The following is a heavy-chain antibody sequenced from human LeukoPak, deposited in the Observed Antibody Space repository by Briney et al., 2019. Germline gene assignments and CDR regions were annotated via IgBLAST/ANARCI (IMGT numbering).Heavy chain of an antibody. D-gene: IGHD3-22*01. Sequence: SETLSLTCTVSGDSISSSRYYWGWIRQPPGKGLEWIGSIYCSGSTYYNTSLKSRVTISVDTSKNQFSLKLSSVIAADTAVYYCARALVVVITDWGQGTLVTVSS. CDR2: IYCSGST. CDR1: GDSISSSRYY. CDR3: ARALVVVITD. V-gene: IGHV4-39*01. J-gene: IGHJ4*02.